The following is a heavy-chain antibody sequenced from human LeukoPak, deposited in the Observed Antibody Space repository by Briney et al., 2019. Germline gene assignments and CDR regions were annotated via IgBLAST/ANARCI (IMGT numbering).Heavy chain of an antibody. CDR3: ARDYATDTALV. V-gene: IGHV3-30-3*01. CDR1: GFTFSRYA. Sequence: PGGSLRLSCAASGFTFSRYAMHWVRQAPGKGLEWVAGISSDGTNKYNADSVQGRFTISRDNGKNTLYLEMNSLRPEDTAVYYCARDYATDTALVWGQGTLVTVSS. CDR2: ISSDGTNK. D-gene: IGHD5-18*01. J-gene: IGHJ4*02.